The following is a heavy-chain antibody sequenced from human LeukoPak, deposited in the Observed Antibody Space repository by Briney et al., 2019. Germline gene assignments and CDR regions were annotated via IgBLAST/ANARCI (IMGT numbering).Heavy chain of an antibody. CDR3: AKGPVIGVVIINYYMDV. CDR2: ISYDGSNK. D-gene: IGHD3-3*01. V-gene: IGHV3-30*18. CDR1: GFTFSSYG. Sequence: PTGGSLRLSCAASGFTFSSYGMHWVRQAPGKGLEWVAVISYDGSNKYYADSVKGRFTISRDNSKNTLYLQMNSLRAEDTAVYYCAKGPVIGVVIINYYMDVWGKGTTVTVSS. J-gene: IGHJ6*03.